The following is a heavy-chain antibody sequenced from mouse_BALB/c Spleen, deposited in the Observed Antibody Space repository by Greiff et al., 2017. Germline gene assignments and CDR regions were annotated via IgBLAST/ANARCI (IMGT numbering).Heavy chain of an antibody. J-gene: IGHJ4*01. CDR1: GYSITSDYA. CDR2: ISYSGST. V-gene: IGHV3-2*02. CDR3: ARVSWAMDY. D-gene: IGHD3-1*01. Sequence: ESGPGLVKPSQSLSLTCTVTGYSITSDYAWNWIRQFPGNKLEWMGYISYSGSTSYNPSLKSRISITRDTSKNQFFLQLNSVTTEDTATYYCARVSWAMDYWGQGTSVTVSS.